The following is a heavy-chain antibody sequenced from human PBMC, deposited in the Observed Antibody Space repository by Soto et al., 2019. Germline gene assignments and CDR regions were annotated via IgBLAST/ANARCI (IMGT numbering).Heavy chain of an antibody. J-gene: IGHJ4*02. Sequence: QVQLQESGPGLVKPSGTLSLTCAVSGGSVSSSNWWSWVRQPPGKGLEWIGEIYQSGRTNYNPSLKSRVTISVDHSKNQFSLNLKSLTAADTAVHYCATMYYTDRSAFLEYWGQGTLVTVSS. CDR1: GGSVSSSNW. V-gene: IGHV4-4*02. D-gene: IGHD3-22*01. CDR3: ATMYYTDRSAFLEY. CDR2: IYQSGRT.